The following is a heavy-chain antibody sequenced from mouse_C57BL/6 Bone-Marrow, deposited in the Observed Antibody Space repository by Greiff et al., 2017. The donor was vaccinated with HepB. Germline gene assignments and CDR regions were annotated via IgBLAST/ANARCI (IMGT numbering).Heavy chain of an antibody. V-gene: IGHV5-17*01. CDR1: GFTFSDYG. D-gene: IGHD1-1*01. CDR2: ISSGSSTI. Sequence: EVKVEESGGGLVKPGGSLKLSCAASGFTFSDYGMHWVRQAPEKGLEWVAYISSGSSTIYYADTVKGRFTISRDNAKNTLFLQMTSLRSEDTAMYYCARKQATVVAFDYWGQGTTLTVSS. CDR3: ARKQATVVAFDY. J-gene: IGHJ2*01.